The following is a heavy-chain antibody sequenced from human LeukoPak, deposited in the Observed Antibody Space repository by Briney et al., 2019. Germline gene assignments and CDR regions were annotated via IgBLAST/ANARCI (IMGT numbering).Heavy chain of an antibody. Sequence: SETLSLTCTVSGGSISSGGYYWSWIRQHPGKGLEWIGYIYYSGSTYYNPSLKSRVTISVDTSKNQFSLKLSSVTAADTAVYYCARVRIMITFGGVIADNWFDPWGQGTLVTISS. CDR1: GGSISSGGYY. CDR3: ARVRIMITFGGVIADNWFDP. J-gene: IGHJ5*02. CDR2: IYYSGST. D-gene: IGHD3-16*02. V-gene: IGHV4-31*03.